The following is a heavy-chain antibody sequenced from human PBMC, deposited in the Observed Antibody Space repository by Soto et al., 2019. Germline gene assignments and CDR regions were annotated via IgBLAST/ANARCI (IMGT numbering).Heavy chain of an antibody. J-gene: IGHJ4*02. CDR2: IYPGDSDT. Sequence: PGESLKISCKGSGYSFTSYWIGWVRQMPGKGLEWMGIIYPGDSDTRYSPSFQGQVTISADKSISTAYLQWSSLKASDTAMYYCATRDDILTGYSYFDYWGQGTLVTVSP. V-gene: IGHV5-51*01. CDR1: GYSFTSYW. CDR3: ATRDDILTGYSYFDY. D-gene: IGHD3-9*01.